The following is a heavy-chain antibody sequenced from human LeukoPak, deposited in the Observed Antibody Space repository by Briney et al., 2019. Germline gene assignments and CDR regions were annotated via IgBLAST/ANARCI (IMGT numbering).Heavy chain of an antibody. CDR1: GFTFSSYA. Sequence: PGGSLRLSCAASGFTFSSYAMSWVRRAPGKGLEWVSATSSSDDGKYYADSVRGRFTISRDNSRNTMYLQMNSLRAEDTAVYYCAKEGGQWLVLPKNYFDYWGQGTLVTVSS. V-gene: IGHV3-23*01. J-gene: IGHJ4*02. CDR3: AKEGGQWLVLPKNYFDY. CDR2: TSSSDDGK. D-gene: IGHD6-19*01.